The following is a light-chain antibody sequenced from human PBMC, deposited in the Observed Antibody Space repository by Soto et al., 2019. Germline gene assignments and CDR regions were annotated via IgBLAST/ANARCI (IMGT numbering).Light chain of an antibody. CDR3: SSYTSDTTLWV. Sequence: QSALTQPASVSGSPGQSITISCTGTDSDIGNYNYVSWYQQHPGKAPKLMIYGVTNRPSGVSDRFSGSKSGNAASLTISGLQAEDEADYYCSSYTSDTTLWVFGGGTKLTVL. J-gene: IGLJ3*02. V-gene: IGLV2-14*01. CDR1: DSDIGNYNY. CDR2: GVT.